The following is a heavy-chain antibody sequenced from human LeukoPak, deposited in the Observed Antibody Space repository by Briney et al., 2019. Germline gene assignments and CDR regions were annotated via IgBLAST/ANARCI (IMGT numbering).Heavy chain of an antibody. CDR2: INTNTGSP. J-gene: IGHJ4*02. V-gene: IGHV7-4-1*02. D-gene: IGHD2-15*01. CDR3: ARDTYCTGGRCYSRVGY. Sequence: ASVKVSCKASGYTFTNYPMNWVRQAPGQGLEWMGWINTNTGSPTYAQGFTERFVFSWDTSVTTAYLRINSLKPEDTAVYFCARDTYCTGGRCYSRVGYWGQGTVVTVSS. CDR1: GYTFTNYP.